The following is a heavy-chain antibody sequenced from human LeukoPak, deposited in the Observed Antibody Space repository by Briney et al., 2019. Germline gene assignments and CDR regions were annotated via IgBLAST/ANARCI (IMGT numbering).Heavy chain of an antibody. D-gene: IGHD5-24*01. J-gene: IGHJ3*02. Sequence: SETLSLTCAVYGGSFSGYYWSWIRQPPGKGLEWIGEINHSGSTNYNPSLKSRVTISVDTSKNQFFLKLSSVTAADTAVYYCARRRVQRWLRVPPEAYAFDIWGQGTMVTVSS. V-gene: IGHV4-34*01. CDR3: ARRRVQRWLRVPPEAYAFDI. CDR1: GGSFSGYY. CDR2: INHSGST.